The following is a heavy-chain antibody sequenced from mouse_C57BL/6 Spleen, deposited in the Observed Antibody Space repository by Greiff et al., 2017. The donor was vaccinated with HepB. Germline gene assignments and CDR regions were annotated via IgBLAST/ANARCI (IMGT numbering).Heavy chain of an antibody. CDR1: GFTFSSYA. Sequence: EVKLMESGGGLVKPGGSLKLSCAASGFTFSSYAMSWVRQTPEKRLEWVATISDGGSYTYYPDNVKGRFTISRDNAKNNLYLQMSHLKSEDTAMYYCARDCPLYGNYPYWYFDVWGTGTTVTVSS. CDR2: ISDGGSYT. V-gene: IGHV5-4*01. CDR3: ARDCPLYGNYPYWYFDV. D-gene: IGHD2-1*01. J-gene: IGHJ1*03.